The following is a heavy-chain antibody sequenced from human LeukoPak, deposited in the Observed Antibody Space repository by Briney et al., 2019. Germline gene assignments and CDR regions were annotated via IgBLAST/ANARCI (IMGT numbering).Heavy chain of an antibody. D-gene: IGHD3-10*01. V-gene: IGHV3-33*01. CDR2: IWYDGSHK. J-gene: IGHJ4*02. Sequence: PGKSLRLSCAASGYTPSISTIHGVRQAPGKGLEWVAVIWYDGSHKYYADSVKGRFTISRDNSKNTLHLQMNSLRAEDTAVYYCARDLLLWFGELSGDSDYWGQGTLVTVSS. CDR3: ARDLLLWFGELSGDSDY. CDR1: GYTPSIST.